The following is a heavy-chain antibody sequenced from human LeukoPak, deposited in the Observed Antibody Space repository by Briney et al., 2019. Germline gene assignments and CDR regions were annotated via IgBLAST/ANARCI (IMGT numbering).Heavy chain of an antibody. CDR2: IYYSGST. V-gene: IGHV4-59*12. D-gene: IGHD5-12*01. Sequence: SETLSLTCTVSGGSISSYYWSWIRQPPGKGLEWIGYIYYSGSTNYNPSLKSRVTISVDTSKNQFSLKLSSVTAADTAVYYCARVGIDIVATIPPFDYWGQGTLVTVSS. J-gene: IGHJ4*02. CDR1: GGSISSYY. CDR3: ARVGIDIVATIPPFDY.